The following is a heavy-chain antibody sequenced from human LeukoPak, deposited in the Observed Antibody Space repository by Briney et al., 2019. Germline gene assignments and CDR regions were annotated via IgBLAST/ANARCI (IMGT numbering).Heavy chain of an antibody. J-gene: IGHJ2*01. D-gene: IGHD2-21*02. CDR2: INHSGST. CDR3: ARSTRRCYIVEVTAPRGYFDL. V-gene: IGHV4-34*01. Sequence: SETLSLTCAVYGGSFSGYYWSWIRQPPGKGLEWIGEINHSGSTNYNPSLKSRVTISVDTSKNQFSLKLSSVTAADTAVYYCARSTRRCYIVEVTAPRGYFDLWGRGTLVTVSS. CDR1: GGSFSGYY.